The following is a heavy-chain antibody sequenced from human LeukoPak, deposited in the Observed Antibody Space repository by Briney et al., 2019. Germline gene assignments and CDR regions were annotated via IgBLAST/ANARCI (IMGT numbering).Heavy chain of an antibody. CDR2: ISWGGRSP. D-gene: IGHD3-10*01. J-gene: IGHJ6*03. CDR3: TKETAFYYSSGSSFYMDI. Sequence: GGSLRLSCAASGFTFDKYTMHWVRHPPGKGLEWVSLISWGGRSPYYADSVRGRFTISRDNSKNSLYLQMNGLKTEDTALYYCTKETAFYYSSGSSFYMDIWGKGTPVTVSS. CDR1: GFTFDKYT. V-gene: IGHV3-43*01.